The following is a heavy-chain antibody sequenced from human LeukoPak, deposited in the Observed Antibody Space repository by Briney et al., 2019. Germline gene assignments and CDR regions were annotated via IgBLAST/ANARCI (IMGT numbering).Heavy chain of an antibody. CDR3: ARQGSTSSWYKFDY. V-gene: IGHV5-51*01. D-gene: IGHD6-13*01. CDR1: GYSFTSYW. J-gene: IGHJ4*02. CDR2: IYPGDSDT. Sequence: KPGESLKISCKGSGYSFTSYWIAWVRQMPGKGLEWMGIIYPGDSDTRYGPSFQGQVTISADKSISTAYLQWSSLEASDTAMYYCARQGSTSSWYKFDYWGQGTLVTVSS.